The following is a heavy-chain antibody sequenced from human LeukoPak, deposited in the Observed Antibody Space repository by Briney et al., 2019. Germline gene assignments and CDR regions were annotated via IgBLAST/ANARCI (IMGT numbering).Heavy chain of an antibody. D-gene: IGHD2-2*01. CDR1: GFTFNIYG. V-gene: IGHV3-33*01. Sequence: GGSLRLSCAASGFTFNIYGMHWVRQAPGKGLEWVAVIWSDGSNKYYADSVKARFTISRDNSKNTLYLQMNSLRAEDTAVYYCARDSTTSHCFDYWGQGTLVTVSS. CDR3: ARDSTTSHCFDY. J-gene: IGHJ4*02. CDR2: IWSDGSNK.